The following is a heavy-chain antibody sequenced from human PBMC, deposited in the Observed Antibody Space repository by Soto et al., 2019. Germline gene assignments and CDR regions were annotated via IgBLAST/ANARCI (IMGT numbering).Heavy chain of an antibody. D-gene: IGHD3-22*01. J-gene: IGHJ4*02. CDR1: GGSFSGYY. Sequence: SETLSLTCAVYGGSFSGYYWSWIRQPPGKGLEWIGEINHSGSTNYNPSLKSRVTISVDTSKNQFSLKLSSVTAADTAVYYCARADPAEAYYENNWGQGTLVTVS. V-gene: IGHV4-34*01. CDR2: INHSGST. CDR3: ARADPAEAYYENN.